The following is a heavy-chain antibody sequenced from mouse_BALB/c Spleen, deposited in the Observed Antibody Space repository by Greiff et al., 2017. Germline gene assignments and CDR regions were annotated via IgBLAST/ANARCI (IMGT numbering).Heavy chain of an antibody. V-gene: IGHV5-4*02. D-gene: IGHD1-1*01. J-gene: IGHJ3*01. CDR3: ARDYYGSSRAWFAY. CDR2: ISDGGSYT. CDR1: GFTFSDYY. Sequence: EVQLVESGGGLVKPGGSLKLSCAASGFTFSDYYMYWVRQTPEKRLEWVATISDGGSYTYYPDSVKGRFTISRDNAKNNLYLQMSSLKSEDTAMYYCARDYYGSSRAWFAYWGQGTLVTVSA.